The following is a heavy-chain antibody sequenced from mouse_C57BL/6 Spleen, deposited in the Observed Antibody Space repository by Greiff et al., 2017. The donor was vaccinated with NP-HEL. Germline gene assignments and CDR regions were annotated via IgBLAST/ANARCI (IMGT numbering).Heavy chain of an antibody. CDR1: GYTFTDYE. CDR2: IDPETGGT. Sequence: QVHVKQSGAELVRPGASVTLSCKASGYTFTDYEMHWVKQTPVHGLEWIGAIDPETGGTAYNQKFKGKAILTADKSSSTAYMELRSLTSEDSAVYYCTSPPGAAYWGQGTLVTVSA. J-gene: IGHJ3*01. V-gene: IGHV1-15*01. D-gene: IGHD4-1*01. CDR3: TSPPGAAY.